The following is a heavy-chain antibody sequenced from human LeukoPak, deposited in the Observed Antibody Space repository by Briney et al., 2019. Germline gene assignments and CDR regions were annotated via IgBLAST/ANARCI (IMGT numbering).Heavy chain of an antibody. CDR2: IYYSGST. J-gene: IGHJ3*02. CDR1: GDSINNYY. Sequence: SETLSLTCSVSGDSINNYYWNWIRQPPGKGLEWIGYIYYSGSTRYNPSLQSRVTMSIGTSKNQFSLKLSSVTAADTAVYYCARGPYCSGGSCYPLGAFDIWGQGTMVTVSS. V-gene: IGHV4-59*12. D-gene: IGHD2-15*01. CDR3: ARGPYCSGGSCYPLGAFDI.